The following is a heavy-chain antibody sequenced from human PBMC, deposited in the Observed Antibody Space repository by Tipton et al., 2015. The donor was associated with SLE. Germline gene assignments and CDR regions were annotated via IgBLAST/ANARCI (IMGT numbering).Heavy chain of an antibody. D-gene: IGHD1-26*01. CDR3: AKAGYSTNWAFDS. CDR2: IEHDGTTE. Sequence: GSLRLSYAPSGFTFSNYGMHWVRQAPGKGLEWVTFIEHDGTTEYYADSVRGRFTLSRDNYKNTLYLQMNTLRVEDTALYYCAKAGYSTNWAFDSWGQGTLVTVSS. V-gene: IGHV3-30*02. J-gene: IGHJ4*02. CDR1: GFTFSNYG.